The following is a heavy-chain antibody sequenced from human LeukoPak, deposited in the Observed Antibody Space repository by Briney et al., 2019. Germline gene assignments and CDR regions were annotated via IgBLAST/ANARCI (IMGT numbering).Heavy chain of an antibody. CDR2: IYTSGST. CDR3: ARVVGARYNWFDP. J-gene: IGHJ5*02. Sequence: PSQTLSLTCTVSGGSISSGSYYWSWIRQPAGKGLEWIGRIYTSGSTNYNPSLKSRVTISVDTSKNQFSLKLSSVTAADTAVYYCARVVGARYNWFDPWGQGTLVTVSS. D-gene: IGHD1-26*01. V-gene: IGHV4-61*02. CDR1: GGSISSGSYY.